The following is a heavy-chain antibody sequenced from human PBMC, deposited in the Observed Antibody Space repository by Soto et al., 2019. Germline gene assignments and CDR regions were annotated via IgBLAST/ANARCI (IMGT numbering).Heavy chain of an antibody. CDR3: ARTYDGSGPNSGGYGFDI. V-gene: IGHV4-59*02. CDR1: GGSVSTYY. Sequence: QVQLQESGPGLVKPSETLSLTCTVSGGSVSTYYWSWIRQPPGKGLEWIAYIYYSGSTNYNPSLTSRVTISVDTSKNQFSLKLTSVTAADTAVYYCARTYDGSGPNSGGYGFDIWGQGTMVTVSS. CDR2: IYYSGST. J-gene: IGHJ3*02. D-gene: IGHD3-22*01.